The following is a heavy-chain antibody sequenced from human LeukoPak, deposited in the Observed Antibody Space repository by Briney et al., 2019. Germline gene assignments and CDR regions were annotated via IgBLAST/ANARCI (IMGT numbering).Heavy chain of an antibody. CDR1: GFTFSSYG. D-gene: IGHD3-10*02. CDR2: ISYDGSNK. CDR3: AELGITMIGGV. Sequence: GGSLRPSCAASGFTFSSYGMHWVRHAPGKGLEWVAVISYDGSNKYYADSVKGRFTISRDNSKNTLYLQMNSLRAEDTAVYYCAELGITMIGGVWGKGTTVTISS. V-gene: IGHV3-30*18. J-gene: IGHJ6*04.